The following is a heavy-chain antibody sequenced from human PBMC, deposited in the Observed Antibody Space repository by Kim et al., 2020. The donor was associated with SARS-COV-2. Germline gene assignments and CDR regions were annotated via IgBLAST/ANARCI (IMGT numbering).Heavy chain of an antibody. CDR1: GGSISSGGYS. CDR3: AGGGGGSGGLDPFDY. D-gene: IGHD3-10*01. CDR2: IYYSGST. Sequence: SETLSLTCAVSGGSISSGGYSWSWIRQPPGKGLEWIGYIYYSGSTYYNPSLKSRVTISVDRSKNQFSLKLSSVTAADTAVYYCAGGGGGSGGLDPFDYWGQGTLVTVSS. V-gene: IGHV4-30-2*01. J-gene: IGHJ4*02.